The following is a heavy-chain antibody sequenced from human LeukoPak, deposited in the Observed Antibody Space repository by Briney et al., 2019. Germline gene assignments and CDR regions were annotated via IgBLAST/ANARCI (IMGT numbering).Heavy chain of an antibody. Sequence: GGSLRLSCAASGFTVSNNHMIWVRQAPGKGLEWLALIWYDGSNKYYADSVKGRFSISRDNPKNTLYLQMNSLRAEDTAVYYCARAPAPYSSSFWFDPWGQGTLVTVSS. D-gene: IGHD6-6*01. J-gene: IGHJ5*02. CDR3: ARAPAPYSSSFWFDP. CDR1: GFTVSNNH. V-gene: IGHV3-33*08. CDR2: IWYDGSNK.